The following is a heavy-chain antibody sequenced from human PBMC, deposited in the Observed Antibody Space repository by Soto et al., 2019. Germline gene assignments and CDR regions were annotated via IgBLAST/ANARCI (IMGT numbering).Heavy chain of an antibody. CDR2: ISGSGGST. Sequence: GGSLRLSCAASGFTFSSYAMSWVRQAPGKGLEWVSAISGSGGSTYYADSVKGRFTISRDNSQNTLYLQMDGLRVEDTAVYYCARDGVGATTFYGYFDYWGQGILVTVSS. V-gene: IGHV3-23*01. CDR3: ARDGVGATTFYGYFDY. J-gene: IGHJ4*02. D-gene: IGHD1-26*01. CDR1: GFTFSSYA.